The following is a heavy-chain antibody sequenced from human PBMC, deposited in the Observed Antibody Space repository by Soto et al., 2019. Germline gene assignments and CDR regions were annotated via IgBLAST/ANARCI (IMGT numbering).Heavy chain of an antibody. CDR3: ARSGDNYNRLDY. CDR2: SSNSGTFS. Sequence: QVQLVESGGGLVKPGGSLRISCEGSGFTFSDYYISWIRQAPGKGLEWISYSSNSGTFSRYADSVKGRFSISRDNTKNLLYLQMNSLRAEDTAVYYCARSGDNYNRLDYWGQGTPVTVSS. V-gene: IGHV3-11*06. J-gene: IGHJ4*02. CDR1: GFTFSDYY. D-gene: IGHD1-1*01.